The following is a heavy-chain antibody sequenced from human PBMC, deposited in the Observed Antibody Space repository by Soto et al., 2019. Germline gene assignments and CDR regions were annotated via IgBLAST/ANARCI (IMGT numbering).Heavy chain of an antibody. CDR1: GGTFSNYA. V-gene: IGHV1-69*06. D-gene: IGHD3-9*01. J-gene: IGHJ5*02. CDR3: ARYPNSLTHWFDP. Sequence: QIHLVQSGAEVKKPGSSVKISCKASGGTFSNYAISWVRQAPGQGLEWMGGITPIFDTTNYAQKFQGRLTITADTSTSTAYMELSGLRSDDTAIYFCARYPNSLTHWFDPWGQGTLVTVSS. CDR2: ITPIFDTT.